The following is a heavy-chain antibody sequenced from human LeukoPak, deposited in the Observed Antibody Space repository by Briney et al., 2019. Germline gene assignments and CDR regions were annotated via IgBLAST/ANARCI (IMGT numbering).Heavy chain of an antibody. CDR3: ARGPEGGFGESYFDY. Sequence: PGGSLRLSCAASGFTFSSYEMNWVRQAPGKGLEWVSYISSSGSTIYYADSVKGQFTISRDNAKNSLYLQMNSLRAEDTAVYYCARGPEGGFGESYFDYWGQGTLVTVSS. V-gene: IGHV3-48*03. CDR1: GFTFSSYE. J-gene: IGHJ4*02. D-gene: IGHD3-10*01. CDR2: ISSSGSTI.